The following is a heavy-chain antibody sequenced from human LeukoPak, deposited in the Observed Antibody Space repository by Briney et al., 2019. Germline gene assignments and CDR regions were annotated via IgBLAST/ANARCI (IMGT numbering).Heavy chain of an antibody. CDR2: ISAYNGNT. D-gene: IGHD6-19*01. Sequence: ASVKVSCEASGYTFTSYGISWVRQAPGQGLEWMGWISAYNGNTNYAQKLQGRVTMTTDTSTSTAYMELRSLRSDDTAVYYCARSGIIAVAGRSFDYWGQGTLVTVSS. J-gene: IGHJ4*02. CDR1: GYTFTSYG. V-gene: IGHV1-18*01. CDR3: ARSGIIAVAGRSFDY.